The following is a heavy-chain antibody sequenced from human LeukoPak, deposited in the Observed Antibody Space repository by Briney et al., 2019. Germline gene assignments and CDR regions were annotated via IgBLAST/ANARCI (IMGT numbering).Heavy chain of an antibody. CDR1: GLTLNIYA. CDR2: IRGSG. CDR3: AREEGSSIYYRYFDY. J-gene: IGHJ4*02. V-gene: IGHV3-23*01. D-gene: IGHD6-13*01. Sequence: PGGSLRLSCVASGLTLNIYAMSWVRQAPGKGLEWVSAIRGSGYYADSVKGRFTISRDNSKNTVYLQMNSLRAEDTAVYYCAREEGSSIYYRYFDYWGQGTLATVSS.